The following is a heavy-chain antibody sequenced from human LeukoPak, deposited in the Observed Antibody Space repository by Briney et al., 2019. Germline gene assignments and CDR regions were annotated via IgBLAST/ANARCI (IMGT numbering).Heavy chain of an antibody. CDR1: GGSISSSSYY. V-gene: IGHV4-39*01. J-gene: IGHJ5*02. D-gene: IGHD3-3*01. CDR3: VIHEPGVFGMVIKVGSFFP. Sequence: PSESLSLTCAVPGGSISSSSYYWGWIRQPPGKGLGWIGCIYYSGGSYYNPSLKCRVTISVYTSTNQFSLKLSSWTAADTAVYYCVIHEPGVFGMVIKVGSFFPWGPGTLFTVSS. CDR2: IYYSGGS.